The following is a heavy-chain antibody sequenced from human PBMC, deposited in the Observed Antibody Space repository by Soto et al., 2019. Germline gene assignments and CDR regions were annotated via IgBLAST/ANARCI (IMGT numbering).Heavy chain of an antibody. CDR3: ARLRLGDIVVIPAATRIYYGMDV. J-gene: IGHJ6*02. Sequence: SETLSLTCTVSGGSISSSSYYLGWIRQPPGKGLEWIGSIYYSGSTYYNPSLKSRVTISVDTSKNQFSLKLSSVTAADTAVYYCARLRLGDIVVIPAATRIYYGMDVWGQGTTVTVSS. V-gene: IGHV4-39*01. CDR2: IYYSGST. D-gene: IGHD2-2*01. CDR1: GGSISSSSYY.